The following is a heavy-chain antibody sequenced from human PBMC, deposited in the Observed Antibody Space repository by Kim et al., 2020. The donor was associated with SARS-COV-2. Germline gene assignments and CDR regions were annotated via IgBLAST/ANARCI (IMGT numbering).Heavy chain of an antibody. D-gene: IGHD1-1*01. J-gene: IGHJ4*01. Sequence: ASVKVSCKASGYTFISDDINWVRQAPGQGLEWLGWMIPLSGYAGYAQSLQDRVNMTRDIALNTAFLELRSLTSEDTAVYYCARSRRMPGYGGHLACDEWGQGTLVIVSS. CDR1: GYTFISDD. CDR3: ARSRRMPGYGGHLACDE. CDR2: MIPLSGYA. V-gene: IGHV1-8*01.